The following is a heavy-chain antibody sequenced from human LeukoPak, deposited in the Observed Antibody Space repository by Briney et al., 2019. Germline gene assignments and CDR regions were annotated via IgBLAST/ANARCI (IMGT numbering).Heavy chain of an antibody. CDR2: TYYRSKWYN. V-gene: IGHV6-1*01. Sequence: SQTLFFTCAFSGDSVSSNSAAWNRIRQSPSRGLEWLGRTYYRSKWYNDYAVSVTSRITTIPDTSKNQFSLQLNSVTPEDTAVYYCARDHYRDGGRYGYSSSWSPPLHGMDVWGQGTTVTVSS. CDR3: ARDHYRDGGRYGYSSSWSPPLHGMDV. CDR1: GDSVSSNSAA. D-gene: IGHD6-13*01. J-gene: IGHJ6*02.